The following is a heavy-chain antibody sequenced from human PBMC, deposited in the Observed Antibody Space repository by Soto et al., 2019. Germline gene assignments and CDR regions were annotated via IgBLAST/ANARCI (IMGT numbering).Heavy chain of an antibody. CDR3: ATKSTMVRGVMASDAFDI. CDR1: GFTFSSYW. V-gene: IGHV3-7*01. Sequence: GGSLRLSCAASGFTFSSYWMSWVRQAPGKGLEWVANIKQDGSEKYYVDSAKGRFTISRDNAKNSLYLQMNSLRAEDTAVYYCATKSTMVRGVMASDAFDIWGKGTIVRDSS. J-gene: IGHJ3*02. CDR2: IKQDGSEK. D-gene: IGHD3-10*01.